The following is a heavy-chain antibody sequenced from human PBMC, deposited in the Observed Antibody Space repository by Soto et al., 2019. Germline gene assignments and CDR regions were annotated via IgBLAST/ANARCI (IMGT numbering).Heavy chain of an antibody. J-gene: IGHJ4*02. CDR2: IKRKTDGGTT. V-gene: IGHV3-15*07. CDR1: SVSNAW. Sequence: SVSNAWMNWVRQAPGKGLAWVGRIKRKTDGGTTDYAAPVKGRFTISRDDSKNTLYLQMNSLKTEDTAVYYCTGLVDYWGQGTLVTVSS. CDR3: TGLVDY. D-gene: IGHD6-6*01.